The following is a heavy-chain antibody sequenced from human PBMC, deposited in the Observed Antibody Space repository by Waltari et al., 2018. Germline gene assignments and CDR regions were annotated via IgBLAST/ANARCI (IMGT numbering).Heavy chain of an antibody. Sequence: QLQLQESGPGLVRPSETLFLTCAVSGYLLNTGFFWGWIRQPPGKGLEWIGNIYHDGTTYYNPSLKHRLMISLDTSKNQFSLRLNFVDVADTAVYYCARQTLGYCTSAACRRLETWGQGILVTVSS. D-gene: IGHD2-2*03. V-gene: IGHV4-38-2*01. CDR1: GYLLNTGFF. CDR3: ARQTLGYCTSAACRRLET. CDR2: IYHDGTT. J-gene: IGHJ5*02.